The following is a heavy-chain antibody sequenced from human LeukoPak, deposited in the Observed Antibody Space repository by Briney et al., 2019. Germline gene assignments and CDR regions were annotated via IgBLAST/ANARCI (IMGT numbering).Heavy chain of an antibody. J-gene: IGHJ5*02. D-gene: IGHD3-3*01. V-gene: IGHV4-38-2*02. Sequence: SETLSLTCTVSGHSISSAYYWGWIRPSPGKGLEWIGIIHHSGTTYYNVSLKSRLTISIDTSKNQFSLKMTSVTAADTAIYYCARVAQAGISGVVLAPNWFDPWGQGTLVTVSS. CDR3: ARVAQAGISGVVLAPNWFDP. CDR2: IHHSGTT. CDR1: GHSISSAYY.